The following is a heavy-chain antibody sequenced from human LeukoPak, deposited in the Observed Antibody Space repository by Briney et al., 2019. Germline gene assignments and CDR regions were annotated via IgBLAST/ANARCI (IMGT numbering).Heavy chain of an antibody. V-gene: IGHV3-23*01. Sequence: GGSLRLSCAASGFTFSSYAMSWVRQAPGKGLGWVSAISGSGGSTYYADSVKGRFTISRDNSKNTLYLQMNSLRAEDTAVYYCAKDRIVVVPAAINWFDPWGQGTLVTVSS. CDR2: ISGSGGST. CDR1: GFTFSSYA. J-gene: IGHJ5*02. D-gene: IGHD2-2*01. CDR3: AKDRIVVVPAAINWFDP.